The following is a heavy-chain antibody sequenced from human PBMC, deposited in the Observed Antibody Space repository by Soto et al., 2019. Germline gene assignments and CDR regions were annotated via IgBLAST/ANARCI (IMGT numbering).Heavy chain of an antibody. CDR1: GGSISSYY. CDR2: IYYSGST. Sequence: ETLSLTCTVSGGSISSYYWSWIRQPPGKGLEWIGYIYYSGSTNYNPSLKSRVTISVDTSKNQFSLKLSSVTAADTAVYYCARVEYSGYDHDAFDIWGQGTMVTVSS. CDR3: ARVEYSGYDHDAFDI. J-gene: IGHJ3*02. D-gene: IGHD5-12*01. V-gene: IGHV4-59*01.